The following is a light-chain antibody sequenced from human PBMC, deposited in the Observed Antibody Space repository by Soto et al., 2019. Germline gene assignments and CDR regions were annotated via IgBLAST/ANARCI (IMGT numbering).Light chain of an antibody. J-gene: IGKJ1*01. V-gene: IGKV3-20*01. CDR2: GAS. Sequence: EIVLTQSPGTLSLSPGEITTLSCRASQSITSSYLAWYQQKPGQAPRLLVYGASSRANGIPDRFSGSGSGTDFPLTISRLEPEDFALYYCQQYSSTFWTLGQGTKVEI. CDR3: QQYSSTFWT. CDR1: QSITSSY.